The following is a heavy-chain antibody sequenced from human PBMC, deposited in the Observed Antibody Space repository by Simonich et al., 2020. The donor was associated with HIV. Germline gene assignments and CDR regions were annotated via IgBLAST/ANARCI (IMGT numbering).Heavy chain of an antibody. J-gene: IGHJ4*02. CDR3: ARDGRKGSSTSCSDY. CDR1: GFTFSSYS. D-gene: IGHD2-2*01. CDR2: SSSSSSYI. Sequence: EVQLVESGGGLVKPGGSLRLSCAASGFTFSSYSMNWVRQAPGKGLEWVSSSSSSSSYIYYADSVKGRFTISRDNANDSLYLQMNSLRAEDTAVYYCARDGRKGSSTSCSDYWGQGTLVTVSS. V-gene: IGHV3-21*01.